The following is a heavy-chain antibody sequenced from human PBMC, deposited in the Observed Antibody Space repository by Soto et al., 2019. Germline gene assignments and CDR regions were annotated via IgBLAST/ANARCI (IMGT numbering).Heavy chain of an antibody. CDR3: AKEVGSDRDPRSGSYYYYGMDV. D-gene: IGHD1-26*01. V-gene: IGHV3-30*18. CDR2: ISYDGSNK. CDR1: GFTFSSYG. J-gene: IGHJ6*02. Sequence: GGSLRLSCAASGFTFSSYGMHWVRQAPGKGLEWVAVISYDGSNKYYADSVKGRFTISRDNSKNTLYLQMNSLRAEDTAVYYCAKEVGSDRDPRSGSYYYYGMDVWGQGTTVTVSS.